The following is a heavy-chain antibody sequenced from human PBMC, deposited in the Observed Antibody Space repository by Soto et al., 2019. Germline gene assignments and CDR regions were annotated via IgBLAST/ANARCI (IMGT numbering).Heavy chain of an antibody. Sequence: PSETLSLTCTVSGVSVSSGGFYWSWVRQPPGKGLEWMGYIYFTGGTNYNPSLESRLTISLDTSKNQFSLRLTSVTAADTALYYCAAVYGRTGWLDPSGQGPPVTVSS. CDR3: AAVYGRTGWLDP. CDR1: GVSVSSGGFY. D-gene: IGHD6-6*01. V-gene: IGHV4-61*08. CDR2: IYFTGGT. J-gene: IGHJ5*02.